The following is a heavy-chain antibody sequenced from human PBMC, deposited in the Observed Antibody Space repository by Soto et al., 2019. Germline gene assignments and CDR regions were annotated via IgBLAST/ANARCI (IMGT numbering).Heavy chain of an antibody. J-gene: IGHJ4*02. CDR2: ISGGGTYI. Sequence: EVQLVESGGGLVKSGGSLRLSCAASEFTFSSYALNWVRQAPGKGLEWVSSISGGGTYIYYADSVKGRFTISRDNAKNSLYLQMNSLRADDTAVYYCASGKSGSYDFWGQGTLVTVSS. CDR1: EFTFSSYA. CDR3: ASGKSGSYDF. V-gene: IGHV3-21*01. D-gene: IGHD1-26*01.